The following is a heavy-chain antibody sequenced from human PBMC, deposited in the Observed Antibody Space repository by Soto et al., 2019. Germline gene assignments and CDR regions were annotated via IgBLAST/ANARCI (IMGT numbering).Heavy chain of an antibody. Sequence: QVQLVQSGAEVKKPGASVKVSCKASGYTFTSYAMHWVRQAPGQRLEWMGWINAGNGNTKYSQKFQGRVTITRDTSASTAYMELSSLRSEDTAVYYCARSESWVAASPLSLDYWGQGTLVTVSS. CDR3: ARSESWVAASPLSLDY. CDR2: INAGNGNT. CDR1: GYTFTSYA. D-gene: IGHD2-15*01. V-gene: IGHV1-3*01. J-gene: IGHJ4*02.